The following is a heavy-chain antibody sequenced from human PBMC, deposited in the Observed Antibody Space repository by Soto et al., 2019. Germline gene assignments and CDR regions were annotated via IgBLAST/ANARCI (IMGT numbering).Heavy chain of an antibody. V-gene: IGHV3-48*03. D-gene: IGHD3-10*01. CDR1: GFTFSSYE. CDR2: ISSSGSTI. CDR3: ARADSVLLWFGELLYYYYYYGMDV. Sequence: GGSRRLSCAASGFTFSSYEMNWVRQAPGKGLEWVSYISSSGSTIYYADSVKGRFTISRDNAKNSLYLQMNSLRAEDTAVYYCARADSVLLWFGELLYYYYYYGMDVWGQGTTVTVSS. J-gene: IGHJ6*02.